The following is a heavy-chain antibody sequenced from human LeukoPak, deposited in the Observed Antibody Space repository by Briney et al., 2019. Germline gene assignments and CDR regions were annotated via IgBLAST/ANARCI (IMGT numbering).Heavy chain of an antibody. Sequence: PGGSLRLSCAASGFTFSSYGMHWVRQASGKGLEWVAVISYDGSNKYYADSVKGRFTISRDNSKSTLYLQMNSLRAEDTAVYYCAKDLWLLDYWGQGTLVTVSS. CDR1: GFTFSSYG. V-gene: IGHV3-30*18. J-gene: IGHJ4*02. D-gene: IGHD3-10*01. CDR3: AKDLWLLDY. CDR2: ISYDGSNK.